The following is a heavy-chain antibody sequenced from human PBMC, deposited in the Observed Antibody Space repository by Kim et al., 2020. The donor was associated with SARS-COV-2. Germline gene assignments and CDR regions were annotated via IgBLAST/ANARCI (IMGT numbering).Heavy chain of an antibody. J-gene: IGHJ4*02. CDR2: IYYSGST. V-gene: IGHV4-59*13. CDR1: GGSISSYY. CDR3: ARASLHSGWYPTPPYYFDY. D-gene: IGHD6-19*01. Sequence: SETLSLTCTVSGGSISSYYWSWIRQPPGKGLEWIGYIYYSGSTNYNPSLKSRVTISVDTSKNQFSLMLSSVTAADTAVYYCARASLHSGWYPTPPYYFDYWGQGTLVTVSA.